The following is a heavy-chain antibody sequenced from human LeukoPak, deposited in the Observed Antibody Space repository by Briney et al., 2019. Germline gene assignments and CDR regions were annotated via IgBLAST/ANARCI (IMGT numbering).Heavy chain of an antibody. D-gene: IGHD2-15*01. V-gene: IGHV1-18*01. J-gene: IGHJ3*02. CDR2: ISAYNGNT. CDR1: GYTFTSYG. CDR3: ARETRSGLLFDAFDI. Sequence: ASVKVSCKASGYTFTSYGISWVRQAPGQGLEWMGWISAYNGNTNYAQKLQGRVTMTRDTSISTAYMELSRLRSDDTAVYYCARETRSGLLFDAFDIWGQGTMVTVSS.